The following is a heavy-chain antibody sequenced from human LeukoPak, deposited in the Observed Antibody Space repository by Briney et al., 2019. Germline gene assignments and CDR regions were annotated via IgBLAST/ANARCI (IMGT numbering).Heavy chain of an antibody. J-gene: IGHJ4*02. V-gene: IGHV1-69*13. CDR2: IIPIFGTA. D-gene: IGHD6-19*01. Sequence: GASVKVSCKASGGTFSSYAISWVRQAPGQGLEWMGGIIPIFGTANYAQKFQGRVTITADESTSTAYMELSSLRSEDMAVYYCARVPPGIAVAGTLVDYWGQGTLVTVSS. CDR1: GGTFSSYA. CDR3: ARVPPGIAVAGTLVDY.